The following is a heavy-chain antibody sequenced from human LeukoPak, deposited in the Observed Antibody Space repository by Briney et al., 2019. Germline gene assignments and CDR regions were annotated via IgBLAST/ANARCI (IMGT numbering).Heavy chain of an antibody. CDR2: IIPIFGTA. Sequence: SVKVSCKASGGTFSSYAISWVRQAPGQGLEWMRRIIPIFGTANYAQKFQGRVTITTDESTSTAYMELSSLRSEDTAVYYCATRELVHDYYYMDVWGKGTTVTVSS. J-gene: IGHJ6*03. CDR3: ATRELVHDYYYMDV. D-gene: IGHD6-13*01. CDR1: GGTFSSYA. V-gene: IGHV1-69*05.